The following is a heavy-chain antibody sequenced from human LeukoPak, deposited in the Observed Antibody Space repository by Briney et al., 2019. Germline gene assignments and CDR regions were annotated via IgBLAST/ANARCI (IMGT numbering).Heavy chain of an antibody. Sequence: SETLSLTCTVSGYSISSGYYWGWIRQPPGKGLEWIGSIYQSGSTYYNPSLKSRVTISVDTSKNQFSLKLSSVTAADTAMNYCARVTGTWYFDLWGRGTLVTVSS. V-gene: IGHV4-38-2*02. CDR2: IYQSGST. J-gene: IGHJ2*01. CDR1: GYSISSGYY. D-gene: IGHD7-27*01. CDR3: ARVTGTWYFDL.